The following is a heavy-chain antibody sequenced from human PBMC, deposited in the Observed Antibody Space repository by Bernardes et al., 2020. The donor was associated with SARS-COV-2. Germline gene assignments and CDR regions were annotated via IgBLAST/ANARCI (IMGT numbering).Heavy chain of an antibody. D-gene: IGHD3-10*01. CDR3: AKHKFGEAGMGVAFDI. J-gene: IGHJ3*02. CDR1: GFTFDDYA. CDR2: ISWNSGSI. V-gene: IGHV3-9*01. Sequence: GGSLRLSCAASGFTFDDYAMHWVRQAPGKGLEWVSGISWNSGSIGYADSVKGRFTISRDNAKNSLYLQMNSLRAEDTALYYCAKHKFGEAGMGVAFDIWGQGTMVTVSS.